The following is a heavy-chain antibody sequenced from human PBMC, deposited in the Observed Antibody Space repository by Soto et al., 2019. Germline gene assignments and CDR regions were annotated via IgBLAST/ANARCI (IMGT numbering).Heavy chain of an antibody. CDR2: INSDGSST. CDR1: GFTFSSYW. J-gene: IGHJ6*02. V-gene: IGHV3-74*01. Sequence: EVQLVESGGGLVQPGGSLRLSCAASGFTFSSYWMHWVRQAPGKGLVWVSRINSDGSSTSYADSVKGRFTISRDNAKNTLYLQMNSLRAEDTAVYYCARDREYYDSSCYYYYYYGMDVWGQGTTVTVSS. CDR3: ARDREYYDSSCYYYYYYGMDV. D-gene: IGHD3-22*01.